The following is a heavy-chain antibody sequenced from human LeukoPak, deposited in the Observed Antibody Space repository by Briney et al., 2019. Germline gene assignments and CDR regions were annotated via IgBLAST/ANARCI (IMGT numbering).Heavy chain of an antibody. CDR1: GFSLSNYW. J-gene: IGHJ4*02. D-gene: IGHD2-2*01. V-gene: IGHV3-7*01. CDR2: INQDGSEK. CDR3: ARVNWEDTSCPGFDY. Sequence: PGGSLRLSCVVSGFSLSNYWMSWVRQAPGKGLEWVANINQDGSEKSYVDSVKGRFTISRDNAESSLYLQVNSLRAEETAVYYCARVNWEDTSCPGFDYWGQGTLVTVSS.